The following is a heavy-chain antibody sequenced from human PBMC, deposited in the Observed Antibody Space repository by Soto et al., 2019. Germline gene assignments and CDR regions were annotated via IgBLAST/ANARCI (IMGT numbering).Heavy chain of an antibody. Sequence: ASVKVSCKASGYTFTGYYMHWVRQAPGQGLEWMGLINPNSGGTNYAQKFQGWVTMTRDTSISTGYMELSRLRSDDTAVYYCARAPNQVVPVDFYYYGMDVWGQGTTVTVSS. CDR2: INPNSGGT. V-gene: IGHV1-2*04. CDR3: ARAPNQVVPVDFYYYGMDV. D-gene: IGHD2-2*01. CDR1: GYTFTGYY. J-gene: IGHJ6*02.